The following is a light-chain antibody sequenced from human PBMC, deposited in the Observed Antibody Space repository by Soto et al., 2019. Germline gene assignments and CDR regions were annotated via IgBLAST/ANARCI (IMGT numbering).Light chain of an antibody. CDR1: ESLLHSNGYNY. J-gene: IGKJ1*01. CDR3: MQALQSWT. V-gene: IGKV2-28*01. Sequence: DIVLTPSPLSLPVTPGAPASLSFRSSESLLHSNGYNYLDWYLQKPGQSPQLLIYLGSNRASVVPDRFSGSGSGTDFTLKISRVEADDIGVYYCMQALQSWTFGQGTKGDI. CDR2: LGS.